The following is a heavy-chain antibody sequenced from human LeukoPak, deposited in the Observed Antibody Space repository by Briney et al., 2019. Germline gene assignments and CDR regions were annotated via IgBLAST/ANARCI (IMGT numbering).Heavy chain of an antibody. D-gene: IGHD5-18*01. J-gene: IGHJ5*02. CDR3: ARIHRSNWFDP. CDR2: ITTGGRTM. V-gene: IGHV3-11*01. CDR1: GITLSDHY. Sequence: GGSLRLSCAASGITLSDHYMSWIRQAPGKGPEWVSYITTGGRTMYYADSVRGRFTISGDNAKNSLYPQMNSLRADDTAVYFCARIHRSNWFDPWGQETLVTVSS.